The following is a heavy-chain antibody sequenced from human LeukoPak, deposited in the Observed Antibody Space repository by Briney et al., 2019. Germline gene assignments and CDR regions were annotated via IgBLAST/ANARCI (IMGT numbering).Heavy chain of an antibody. V-gene: IGHV3-11*04. CDR1: GFTFSDYY. CDR3: ARDAYYDSSGYYGH. Sequence: GGSLRLSCAASGFTFSDYYMSWIRQAPGKGLEWVSYIRSSGSTIYYADSVKGRFTISRDNAKNSLYLQMNSLRAEDTAVYYCARDAYYDSSGYYGHWGQGTLVTVSS. D-gene: IGHD3-22*01. J-gene: IGHJ4*02. CDR2: IRSSGSTI.